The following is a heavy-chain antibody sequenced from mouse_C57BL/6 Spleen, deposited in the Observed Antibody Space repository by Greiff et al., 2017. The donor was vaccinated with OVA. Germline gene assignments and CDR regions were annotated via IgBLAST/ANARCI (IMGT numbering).Heavy chain of an antibody. CDR1: GYSFTGYY. V-gene: IGHV1-42*01. D-gene: IGHD2-12*01. J-gene: IGHJ4*01. Sequence: VQLQQSGPELVKPGASVKISCKASGYSFTGYYMNWVKQSPEKSLEWIGEINPSTGGTTYNQKFKAKATLTVDKSSSTAYRQLKSLTSEDSAVYYCASRYPDYYAMDYWGQGTSVTVSS. CDR2: INPSTGGT. CDR3: ASRYPDYYAMDY.